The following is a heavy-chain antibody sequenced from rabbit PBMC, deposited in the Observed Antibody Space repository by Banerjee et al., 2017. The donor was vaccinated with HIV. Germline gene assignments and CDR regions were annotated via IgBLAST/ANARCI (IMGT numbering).Heavy chain of an antibody. CDR2: IYAGSSGST. J-gene: IGHJ3*01. CDR3: MGSPGGSSQL. Sequence: QSLEESGGDLVKPGASLTLTCTASGFSFSSSYYMCWVRQAPGKGLEWIACIYAGSSGSTYYASWAKGRFTISKTSSTTVTLQMTSLTGADTATYFCMGSPGGSSQLWGQGTLVTVS. V-gene: IGHV1S40*01. CDR1: GFSFSSSYY. D-gene: IGHD8-1*01.